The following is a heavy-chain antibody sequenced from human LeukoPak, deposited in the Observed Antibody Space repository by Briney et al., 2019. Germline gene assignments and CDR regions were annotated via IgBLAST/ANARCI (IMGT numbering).Heavy chain of an antibody. CDR1: GYTFTSYG. Sequence: ASVKVSCKASGYTFTSYGISWVRQAPGQGLEWMGWISAYNGNTNYAQKLQGRVTMTTDTSTSTAYMELRSLRSDDTAVYYCARLKMAITEFNYYYYYMDVWGKGTTVTVSS. J-gene: IGHJ6*03. CDR2: ISAYNGNT. D-gene: IGHD5-24*01. CDR3: ARLKMAITEFNYYYYYMDV. V-gene: IGHV1-18*01.